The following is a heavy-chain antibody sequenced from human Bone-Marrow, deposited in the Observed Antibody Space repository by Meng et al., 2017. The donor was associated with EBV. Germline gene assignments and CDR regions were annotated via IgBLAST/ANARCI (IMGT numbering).Heavy chain of an antibody. CDR1: EFTFTSAW. D-gene: IGHD1-26*01. Sequence: EVQLVESGGGLVKPGESLKLSCAASEFTFTSAWMNWVRQAPGKGLEWVGRIRSQVDGRTADYSAPVKGRFTISRDDSKHTLYLQMNSLKIEDSAVYYCTTDEGGSRFWGQGTLVTVSS. CDR2: IRSQVDGRTA. V-gene: IGHV3-15*01. J-gene: IGHJ4*02. CDR3: TTDEGGSRF.